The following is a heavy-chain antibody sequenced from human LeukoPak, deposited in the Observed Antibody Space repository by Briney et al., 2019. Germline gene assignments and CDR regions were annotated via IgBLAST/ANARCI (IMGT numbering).Heavy chain of an antibody. D-gene: IGHD2-8*01. CDR3: ATELVAMVTPYDY. CDR2: ISGSGDRT. CDR1: GFAFSSYA. Sequence: GGSLRLSCAASGFAFSSYAMSWVRQAPGKGLEWVSTISGSGDRTYYADSVRGRFTISRDNSKTTLYLQMNSLRAEDTAIYYCATELVAMVTPYDYWGQGTLVPVSS. V-gene: IGHV3-23*01. J-gene: IGHJ4*02.